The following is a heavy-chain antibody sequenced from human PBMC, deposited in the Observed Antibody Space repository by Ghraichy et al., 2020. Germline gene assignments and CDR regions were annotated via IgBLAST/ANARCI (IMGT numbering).Heavy chain of an antibody. J-gene: IGHJ4*02. Sequence: LSLTCAASGFTFSDYHMTWIRQAPGKGLEWISYITSSSSYTNYADSVKGRFTISRDNAQNSLYLQMNSLRAEDTAVYYCARWSTVSAKPGNYWGQGTLVTVSS. CDR3: ARWSTVSAKPGNY. CDR2: ITSSSSYT. D-gene: IGHD3-3*01. V-gene: IGHV3-11*06. CDR1: GFTFSDYH.